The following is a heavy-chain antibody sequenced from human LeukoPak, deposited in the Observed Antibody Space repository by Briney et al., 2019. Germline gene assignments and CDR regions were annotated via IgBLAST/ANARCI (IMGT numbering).Heavy chain of an antibody. CDR3: ARGPFQWFGELSTIRV. D-gene: IGHD3-10*01. CDR1: GFTFSSYW. V-gene: IGHV3-74*01. J-gene: IGHJ4*02. Sequence: GGSLRLSCAASGFTFSSYWMHWVRQAPGKGLVWVSRINSDGSSTSYADSVKGRFTISRDNAKNTLYLQMNSLRAEDTAVYYCARGPFQWFGELSTIRVWGQGTLVNVSS. CDR2: INSDGSST.